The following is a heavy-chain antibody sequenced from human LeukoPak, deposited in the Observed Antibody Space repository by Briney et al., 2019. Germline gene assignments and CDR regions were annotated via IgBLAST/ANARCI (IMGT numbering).Heavy chain of an antibody. CDR2: ISGTGNTI. Sequence: GGSLRLSCAASGFSFRTYSMNWVHQAPGKGLEWVSYISGTGNTIYYADSVKGRFTISRDNAKNSLYLQMNSLRAEDTAVYYCARVTVGATADYLDYWGQGTLVTVSS. V-gene: IGHV3-48*01. CDR3: ARVTVGATADYLDY. D-gene: IGHD1-26*01. CDR1: GFSFRTYS. J-gene: IGHJ4*02.